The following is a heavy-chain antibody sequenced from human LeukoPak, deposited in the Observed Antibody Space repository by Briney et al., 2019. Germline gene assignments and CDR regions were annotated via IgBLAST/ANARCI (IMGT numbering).Heavy chain of an antibody. V-gene: IGHV4-39*01. CDR2: IYHSGTS. D-gene: IGHD2-2*01. Sequence: SETLSLTCTVSGDSIGTNTYYWTWIRRPPGKVLEWIASIYHSGTSYYNPSLKSRVTISVDRSKNQFSLKLSSVSAADTAVYYCARQKRLYCSSTSCYSFDYWGQGTLVTVSS. J-gene: IGHJ4*02. CDR3: ARQKRLYCSSTSCYSFDY. CDR1: GDSIGTNTYY.